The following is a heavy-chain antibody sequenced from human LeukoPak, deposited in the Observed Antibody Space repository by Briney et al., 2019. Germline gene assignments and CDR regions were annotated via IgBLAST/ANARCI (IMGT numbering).Heavy chain of an antibody. Sequence: GRSLRLSCAVSGFTFDDYAMHWVRQSPGKGLERVSGISLNSGSIGYADSVQGRFTISRDNAKNSLHLQMNSLRAEDMALYYCAKVPYDDIVGATLDYWGQGSLL. CDR2: ISLNSGSI. CDR1: GFTFDDYA. CDR3: AKVPYDDIVGATLDY. J-gene: IGHJ4*02. V-gene: IGHV3-9*03. D-gene: IGHD1-26*01.